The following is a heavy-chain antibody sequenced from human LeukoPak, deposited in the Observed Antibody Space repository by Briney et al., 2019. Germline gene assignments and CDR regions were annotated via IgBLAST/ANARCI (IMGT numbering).Heavy chain of an antibody. J-gene: IGHJ3*02. D-gene: IGHD6-19*01. V-gene: IGHV4-39*07. Sequence: SETLSLTCTVSGGSISSSDFNWGWIRQPPGKGLEWIGVISYSGNTYSNPSLKSRVTISVDTSKNQFFLQLSSVTAADTAVYYCARGVGDSSGWSDDAFDIWGQGTMVTVSS. CDR3: ARGVGDSSGWSDDAFDI. CDR1: GGSISSSDFN. CDR2: ISYSGNT.